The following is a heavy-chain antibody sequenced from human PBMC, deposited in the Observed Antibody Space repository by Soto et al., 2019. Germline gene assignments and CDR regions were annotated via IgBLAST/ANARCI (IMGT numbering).Heavy chain of an antibody. CDR3: ARGGIQLSYAFDY. D-gene: IGHD5-18*01. V-gene: IGHV4-4*07. Sequence: SETLSLTCRVSGTSVSNYYWSWIRQPAGKGLEHIGRIYTSGSTSYNPSLKSRVTMSMDTSQTQIYLNLTSVTAADTAVYYCARGGIQLSYAFDYWGQGIQVTVSS. CDR1: GTSVSNYY. J-gene: IGHJ4*02. CDR2: IYTSGST.